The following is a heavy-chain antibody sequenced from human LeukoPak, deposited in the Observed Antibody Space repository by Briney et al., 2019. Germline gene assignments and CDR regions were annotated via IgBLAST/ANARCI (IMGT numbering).Heavy chain of an antibody. D-gene: IGHD5-24*01. J-gene: IGHJ3*02. Sequence: PSETLSLTCTVSGGSISSYYWSWIRQPPGKGLEWIGYIYYSGSPKYYPSLKSRVTISVDTSKNQFSLKLSSVTAADTAVYYCARSRAGDNFDAFEIWGQGTMVTVSS. CDR3: ARSRAGDNFDAFEI. V-gene: IGHV4-59*08. CDR1: GGSISSYY. CDR2: IYYSGSP.